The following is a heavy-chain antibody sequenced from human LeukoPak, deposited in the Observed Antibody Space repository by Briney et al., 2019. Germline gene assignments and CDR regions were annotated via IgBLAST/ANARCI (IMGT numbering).Heavy chain of an antibody. D-gene: IGHD1-1*01. CDR1: GFTFSSYW. CDR3: AKDGESGIQWTQGYFDY. V-gene: IGHV3-7*01. J-gene: IGHJ4*02. CDR2: IKKDGSEK. Sequence: GGSLTLSCSASGFTFSSYWMSWVRQAPGKGLEWVANIKKDGSEKSYADSVNGRFTISRDNSYNTVYLQMTGLRAEDTAVYYCAKDGESGIQWTQGYFDYWGQGTLVTVSS.